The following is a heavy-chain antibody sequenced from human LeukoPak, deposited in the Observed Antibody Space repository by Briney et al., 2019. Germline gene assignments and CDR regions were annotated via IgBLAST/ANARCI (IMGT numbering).Heavy chain of an antibody. Sequence: GGSLRLSCTASGFRFSTYWMSWVRQAPGKGLEWVAKIKQDGNEKDYVDSVNGRFTISRDNAEQSLYLQMNSLRADDTAVYYCGTVHRYNWFDPWGQGTLVTVSS. CDR3: GTVHRYNWFDP. CDR2: IKQDGNEK. D-gene: IGHD1/OR15-1a*01. V-gene: IGHV3-7*01. J-gene: IGHJ5*02. CDR1: GFRFSTYW.